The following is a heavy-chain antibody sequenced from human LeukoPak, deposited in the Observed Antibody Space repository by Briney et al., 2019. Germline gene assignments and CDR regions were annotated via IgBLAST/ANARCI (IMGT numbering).Heavy chain of an antibody. CDR2: ISWNSGSI. CDR1: GFTFEDYA. J-gene: IGHJ4*02. D-gene: IGHD6-13*01. V-gene: IGHV3-9*01. CDR3: AKDLSYSSSWPFDY. Sequence: GGSLRPSFAASGFTFEDYAMPGVRQAPGRGLEWVSGISWNSGSIGYADSVKGRFTISRDNAKNSLYLQMNSLRPEDTALYYCAKDLSYSSSWPFDYWGQGTLVTVSS.